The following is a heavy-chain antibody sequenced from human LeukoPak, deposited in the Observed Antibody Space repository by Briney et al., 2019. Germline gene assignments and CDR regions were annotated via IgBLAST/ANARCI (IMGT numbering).Heavy chain of an antibody. CDR2: IYSGGST. Sequence: GGSLRLSCAASGLTVSSNYMSWVRQAPGKGLEWVSVIYSGGSTYYADSVKGRFTISRDNSKNTLYLQMNSLRAEDTAVYYCARDPSSSGWYDYWGQGTLVTVSS. J-gene: IGHJ4*02. V-gene: IGHV3-53*01. CDR3: ARDPSSSGWYDY. D-gene: IGHD6-19*01. CDR1: GLTVSSNY.